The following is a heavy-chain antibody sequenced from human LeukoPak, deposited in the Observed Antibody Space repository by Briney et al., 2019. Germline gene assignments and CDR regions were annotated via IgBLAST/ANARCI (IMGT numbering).Heavy chain of an antibody. CDR2: IKGKTDGGTT. V-gene: IGHV3-15*01. CDR3: TTGTWIQLWLADY. CDR1: GFTFSNAC. D-gene: IGHD5-18*01. J-gene: IGHJ4*02. Sequence: NPGGSLRLSCATSGFTFSNACMSWVRQAPGKGLEWVGHIKGKTDGGTTDYAAPVQGRFTISGDDSKNTLYLQMNSLKTEDTAVYYCTTGTWIQLWLADYWGQGTLVTVSS.